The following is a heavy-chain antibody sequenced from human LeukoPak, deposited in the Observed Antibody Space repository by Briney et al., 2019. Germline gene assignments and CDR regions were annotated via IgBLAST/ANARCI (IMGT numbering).Heavy chain of an antibody. V-gene: IGHV3-21*01. CDR3: ARDMSCSRCSSGYCSYFDY. D-gene: IGHD3-22*01. CDR1: GFTFSSYS. CDR2: ISSSSSYI. J-gene: IGHJ4*02. Sequence: GGSLRLSCAASGFTFSSYSMNWVRQAPGKGLEWVSSISSSSSYIYYADSVKGRFTISRDNAKNSLYLQMNSLRAEDTAVYYCARDMSCSRCSSGYCSYFDYWGQGTLVTVSS.